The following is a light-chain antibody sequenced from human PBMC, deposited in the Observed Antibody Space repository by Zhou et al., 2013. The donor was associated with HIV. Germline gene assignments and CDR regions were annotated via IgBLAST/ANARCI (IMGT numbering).Light chain of an antibody. Sequence: DIQMTQSPSSLSASVGDRVTITCRASQSISTYLNWYQQKPGKAPKVLIYAASSLQSGVPSRFSGSGSGTDFTLTISSLQLEDFATYYCQQSYTTPSTFGQG. J-gene: IGKJ2*01. CDR3: QQSYTTPST. CDR1: QSISTY. CDR2: AAS. V-gene: IGKV1-39*01.